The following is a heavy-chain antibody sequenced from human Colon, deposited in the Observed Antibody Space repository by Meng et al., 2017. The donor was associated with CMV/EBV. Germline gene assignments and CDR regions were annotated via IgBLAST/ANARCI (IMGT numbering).Heavy chain of an antibody. Sequence: QWKLQQWGGGLLKPSETLSLTCGVYNGSFSGYFWTWIRQPPGKGLEWIGEIFRDGSTKYNPSLQSRVTMSVDTSKNHFSLNLRSVTAADTAVYFCARATKPNCWEVLEYWGQGTLVTVSS. CDR1: NGSFSGYF. J-gene: IGHJ4*02. V-gene: IGHV4-34*12. CDR2: IFRDGST. CDR3: ARATKPNCWEVLEY. D-gene: IGHD2-2*01.